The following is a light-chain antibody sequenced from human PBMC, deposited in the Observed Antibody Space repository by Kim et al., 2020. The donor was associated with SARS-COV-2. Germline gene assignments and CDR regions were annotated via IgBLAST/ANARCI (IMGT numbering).Light chain of an antibody. Sequence: SPGESATLSCRASQSDSSSYLAWYQHNPGQAPRLLIYGASSRATGIPDRFSGSGSGTDFTLTISRLEPEDFAVYYCHDYGSSPRTFGQGTKVDIK. CDR3: HDYGSSPRT. J-gene: IGKJ1*01. V-gene: IGKV3-20*01. CDR1: QSDSSSY. CDR2: GAS.